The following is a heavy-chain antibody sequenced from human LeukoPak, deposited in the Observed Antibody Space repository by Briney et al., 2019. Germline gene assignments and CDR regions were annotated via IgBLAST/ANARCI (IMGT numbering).Heavy chain of an antibody. Sequence: QPGRSLRLSCAASGFTFSSYGMHWVRQAPGKGLEWVAVISYDGSNKYYADSVKGRFTISRDNSKNTLYLQMNSLRAEDTAVYYCAKGFADYWGQGTLVTVSS. V-gene: IGHV3-30*18. CDR2: ISYDGSNK. CDR3: AKGFADY. CDR1: GFTFSSYG. D-gene: IGHD3-16*01. J-gene: IGHJ4*02.